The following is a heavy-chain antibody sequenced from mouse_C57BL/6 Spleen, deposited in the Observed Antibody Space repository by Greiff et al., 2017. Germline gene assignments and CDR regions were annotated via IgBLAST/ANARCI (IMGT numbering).Heavy chain of an antibody. J-gene: IGHJ2*01. Sequence: EVQLVESGGDLVKPGGSLKLSCAASGFTFSSYGMSWVRQTPDKRLEWVATIRSGGSYTYYPDSVKGRFTISRDNAKHTLYLQMSSLKSEDTAMYYCASLGDYWGQGTTLTVSS. CDR1: GFTFSSYG. CDR3: ASLGDY. D-gene: IGHD4-1*01. CDR2: IRSGGSYT. V-gene: IGHV5-6*01.